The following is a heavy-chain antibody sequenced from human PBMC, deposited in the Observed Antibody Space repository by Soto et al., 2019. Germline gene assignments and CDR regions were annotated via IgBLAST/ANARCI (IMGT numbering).Heavy chain of an antibody. D-gene: IGHD3-22*01. CDR3: AKRGYYYASSGHYYFDY. CDR1: GFDFSNYA. V-gene: IGHV3-23*01. Sequence: EVQLLESGGGLIQPGGSLRLSCAASGFDFSNYAMTWVRQAPGKGLEWVSAISGTDSRTFYADSVKGRFTISRDTSKNTLYLQMNSLRAEDTAVYYCAKRGYYYASSGHYYFDYWGQGTLVTVSS. J-gene: IGHJ4*02. CDR2: ISGTDSRT.